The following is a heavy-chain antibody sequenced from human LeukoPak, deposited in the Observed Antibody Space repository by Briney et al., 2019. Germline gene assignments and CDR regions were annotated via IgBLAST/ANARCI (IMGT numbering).Heavy chain of an antibody. D-gene: IGHD3-22*01. CDR1: GYTFTSYG. CDR3: ARDLGYYDSSGYRPVDAFDI. CDR2: TSAYNGNT. V-gene: IGHV1-18*01. Sequence: ASVKVSCKASGYTFTSYGISWVPQAPTQQHEWMGCTSAYNGNTNYAQKLQGRVTMTTDTSTTTAYMELRSLRSDDTAVYYCARDLGYYDSSGYRPVDAFDIWGQGTMVTVSS. J-gene: IGHJ3*02.